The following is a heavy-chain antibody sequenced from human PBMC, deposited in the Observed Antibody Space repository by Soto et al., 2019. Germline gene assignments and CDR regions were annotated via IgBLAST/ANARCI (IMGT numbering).Heavy chain of an antibody. D-gene: IGHD3-10*01. Sequence: SETLSLTCRFSGASMSGHFWSWMRQPPGKGLEWIGYGYYSGSTLYTPSLKSRVTISLDTSKNHFSLRLNSVTSADTAVYYCARGVYLSLVRTGWFDPWGQGTLVTVSS. J-gene: IGHJ5*02. V-gene: IGHV4-59*11. CDR2: GYYSGST. CDR1: GASMSGHF. CDR3: ARGVYLSLVRTGWFDP.